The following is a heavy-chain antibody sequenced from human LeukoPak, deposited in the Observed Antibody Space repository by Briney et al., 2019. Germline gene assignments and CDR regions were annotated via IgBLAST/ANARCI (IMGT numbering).Heavy chain of an antibody. CDR3: ARDWGGAFDI. CDR2: ITSTGSTI. D-gene: IGHD3-16*01. CDR1: GFTFSSYE. V-gene: IGHV3-48*03. J-gene: IGHJ3*02. Sequence: GGSLRLSCAASGFTFSSYEMNWVRQAPGKGLEWVSYITSTGSTIYYADSVKGRFIISRDNAKNSLYLQTNSLRAEDTAVYYCARDWGGAFDIWGQGTMVTVSS.